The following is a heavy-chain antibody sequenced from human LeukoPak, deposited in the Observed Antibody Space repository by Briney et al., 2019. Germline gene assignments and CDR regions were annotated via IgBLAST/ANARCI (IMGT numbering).Heavy chain of an antibody. CDR3: AKHLSSSSRYYYDS. V-gene: IGHV3-23*01. CDR1: GFTFSTYA. D-gene: IGHD2-2*01. Sequence: GGSLRLSCAASGFTFSTYAMSWVRQAPGKGLEWVSTIIGSGDNTHYADSVKGRFTISRDNSKNTLYLQVNSLRAEDTAFYYCAKHLSSSSRYYYDSWGQGTLVTVSS. CDR2: IIGSGDNT. J-gene: IGHJ4*02.